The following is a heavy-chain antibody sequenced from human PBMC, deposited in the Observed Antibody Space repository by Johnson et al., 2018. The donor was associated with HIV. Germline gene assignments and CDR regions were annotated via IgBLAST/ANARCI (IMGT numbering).Heavy chain of an antibody. J-gene: IGHJ3*02. D-gene: IGHD5-18*01. Sequence: EVQLVESGGGVVRPGGSLRLSCAASGFTFDDCGMSWVLQGPGKGLEWVSGINWNGGSTGYADSVKGRFTISRDNSKNTLYLQMNSLRAEDTAVYYCARAYSYGAFDIWGLGTKVTVSS. CDR3: ARAYSYGAFDI. CDR1: GFTFDDCG. V-gene: IGHV3-20*04. CDR2: INWNGGST.